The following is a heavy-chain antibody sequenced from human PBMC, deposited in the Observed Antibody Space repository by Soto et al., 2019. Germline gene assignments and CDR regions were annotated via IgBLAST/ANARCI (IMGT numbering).Heavy chain of an antibody. V-gene: IGHV3-30*18. CDR3: AKDFGTMMTVPQFDN. D-gene: IGHD3-22*01. CDR2: ISYDGSNK. Sequence: PGGSLRLSCAASGFTFSTYGMHWVRQAPGKGLEWVAVISYDGSNKNYADSVKGRFTISRDNSKNTLYLQMNSLRAEDTAVYYCAKDFGTMMTVPQFDNWGQGTLVTVSS. CDR1: GFTFSTYG. J-gene: IGHJ4*02.